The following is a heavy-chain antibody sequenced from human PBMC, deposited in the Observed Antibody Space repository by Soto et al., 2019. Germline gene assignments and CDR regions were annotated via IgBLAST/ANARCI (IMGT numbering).Heavy chain of an antibody. D-gene: IGHD2-2*01. CDR3: ARDLVVPAAMQLHAFDI. CDR1: GDSVSSNSAA. J-gene: IGHJ3*02. Sequence: QSQTLSLTCAISGDSVSSNSAAWNWIRQSPSRGLEWLGRTYYRSKWYNDYAVSVKSRITINPDTSKNQFSLQLNSVTPEDTAVYYCARDLVVPAAMQLHAFDIWGQGTMVTVSS. CDR2: TYYRSKWYN. V-gene: IGHV6-1*01.